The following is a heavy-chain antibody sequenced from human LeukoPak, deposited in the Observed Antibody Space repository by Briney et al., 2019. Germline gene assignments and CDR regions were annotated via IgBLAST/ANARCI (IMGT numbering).Heavy chain of an antibody. V-gene: IGHV3-23*01. CDR3: AKDPPYGRDY. D-gene: IGHD1-26*01. CDR1: GFTFSTYA. CDR2: ISGSGGST. J-gene: IGHJ4*02. Sequence: GGSLRLSCTASGFTFSTYAMSWVRQAPGEGLEWVSGISGSGGSTYYTDSVKGRFTISRDNSKNTLHLQMSSLRAEDTAVYYCAKDPPYGRDYWGQGTLVTVSS.